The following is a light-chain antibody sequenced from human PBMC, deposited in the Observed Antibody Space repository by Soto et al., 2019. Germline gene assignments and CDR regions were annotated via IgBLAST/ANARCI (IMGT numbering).Light chain of an antibody. J-gene: IGKJ2*01. V-gene: IGKV3-20*01. Sequence: EVVLTQSPGTLSLSPGERATLSCRASQSFSSAYLAWYQQRPGQAPRLLIYGASRRATGIPDRFSGSGYGADCTLTISSLEPEDFAAYFCQQFYGSPYTFGQGIKLEIK. CDR1: QSFSSAY. CDR2: GAS. CDR3: QQFYGSPYT.